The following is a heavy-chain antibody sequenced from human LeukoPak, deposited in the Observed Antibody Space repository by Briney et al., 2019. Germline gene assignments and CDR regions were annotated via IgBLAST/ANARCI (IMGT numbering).Heavy chain of an antibody. V-gene: IGHV3-74*01. CDR3: ARAEDCSSTTCPRAFDI. CDR2: INSDGSST. Sequence: GGSLRLSCAASGFTFSSYWMHWVRQPPGKGLVWVSRINSDGSSTTYADSVKGRFTISRDNAKNTLYLQMNSLRAEDTALYYCARAEDCSSTTCPRAFDIWGQGTMVTVSS. CDR1: GFTFSSYW. J-gene: IGHJ3*02. D-gene: IGHD2-2*01.